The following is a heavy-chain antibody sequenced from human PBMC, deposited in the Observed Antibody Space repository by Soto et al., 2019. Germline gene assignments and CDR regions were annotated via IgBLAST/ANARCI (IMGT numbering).Heavy chain of an antibody. Sequence: QVQLVESGGGVVQPGRSLRLSCAASGFTFSSYGMHWVRQAPGKGLEWVAVIWYDGSNKYYADSVKGQFTISRDNSKNTLYLQMNSLRAEDTAVYYCARDRYSSGWYDLDYWGQGTLVTVSS. D-gene: IGHD6-19*01. CDR1: GFTFSSYG. CDR3: ARDRYSSGWYDLDY. CDR2: IWYDGSNK. J-gene: IGHJ4*02. V-gene: IGHV3-33*01.